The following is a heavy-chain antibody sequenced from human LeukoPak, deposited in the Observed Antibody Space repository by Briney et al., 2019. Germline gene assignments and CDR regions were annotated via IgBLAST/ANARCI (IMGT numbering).Heavy chain of an antibody. V-gene: IGHV1-2*02. D-gene: IGHD5-18*01. CDR3: ARAGGGYSSGWGAFDI. CDR2: INPASGGT. CDR1: GYTFTAYY. J-gene: IGHJ3*02. Sequence: ASMKVSCKASGYTFTAYYIHWVRQAPGQGLEWMGWINPASGGTSHAQKFQGRVTMTSDTSISTAYMELSRLRSDDTAVYFCARAGGGYSSGWGAFDIWGQGTMVTVSS.